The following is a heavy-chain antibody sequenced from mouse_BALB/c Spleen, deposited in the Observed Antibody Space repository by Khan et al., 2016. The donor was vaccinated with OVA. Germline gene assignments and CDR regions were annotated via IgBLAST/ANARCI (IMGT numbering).Heavy chain of an antibody. D-gene: IGHD1-1*01. CDR2: IWAGGST. V-gene: IGHV2-9*02. J-gene: IGHJ1*01. CDR3: ARDLGSSHWYFDV. CDR1: VFSLTSYG. Sequence: QVQLKQSGPGLVAPSQSLSITCTVSVFSLTSYGVHWVRQPPGKGLEWLGVIWAGGSTNYNSALMSRLSINKDNSKSQVFLKMNSLQTDDTAMYCCARDLGSSHWYFDVWGAGTTVTVSS.